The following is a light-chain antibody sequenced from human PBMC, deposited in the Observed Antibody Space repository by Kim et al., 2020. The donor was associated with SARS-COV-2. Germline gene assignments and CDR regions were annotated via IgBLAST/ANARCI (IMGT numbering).Light chain of an antibody. J-gene: IGLJ2*01. CDR1: SSNIGAASD. V-gene: IGLV1-40*01. CDR3: QSYDTRLSGPV. CDR2: GNN. Sequence: QSVLTQPPSVSGAPGQRVTISCTGTSSNIGAASDVHWYQQLPGTAPKLLICGNNNRPSGVPDRFSGSRSGTSASLAITGLQAEDEADYYCQSYDTRLSGPVFGGGTQLTVL.